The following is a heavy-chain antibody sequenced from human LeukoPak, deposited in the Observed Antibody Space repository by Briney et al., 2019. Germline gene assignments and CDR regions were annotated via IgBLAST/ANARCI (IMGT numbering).Heavy chain of an antibody. V-gene: IGHV4-38-2*02. J-gene: IGHJ4*02. CDR3: ARETGTYSAFDY. CDR1: GYSISSGYY. CDR2: IYHSGST. D-gene: IGHD1-26*01. Sequence: SETLSLTCTVSGYSISSGYYWAWIRQPPGKGLEWIGAIYHSGSTYSNPSLKSRVTISVDTSKNQFSLRLSSVTAADTAVYYCARETGTYSAFDYWGQGTLVTVSS.